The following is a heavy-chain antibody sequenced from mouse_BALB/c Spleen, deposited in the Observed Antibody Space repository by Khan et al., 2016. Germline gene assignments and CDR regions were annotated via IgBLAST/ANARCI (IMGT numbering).Heavy chain of an antibody. CDR3: AGNWDFSFDY. CDR1: GFDFSRYW. D-gene: IGHD4-1*01. CDR2: INPDSSTI. J-gene: IGHJ2*01. V-gene: IGHV4-1*02. Sequence: EVKLLESGGGLVQPGGSLQLSCAASGFDFSRYWMSWVRQAPGKGLEWIGEINPDSSTINYTPSLKDKFIISRDNAKNTLYLHMSKVRSKDTALDYCAGNWDFSFDYWGQCTTRTFSS.